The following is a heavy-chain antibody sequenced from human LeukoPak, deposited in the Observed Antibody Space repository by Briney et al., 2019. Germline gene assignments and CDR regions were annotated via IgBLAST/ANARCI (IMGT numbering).Heavy chain of an antibody. Sequence: GGSLRLSCAASGFXFSNYYMNWVRQAPGKGLEWVSSISGSSSYIYYADSVKGRFTISRDNAKNSLYLQMNSLRAEDTAVYYCARDVYYYDSSGFDPWGQGTLVTVSS. CDR1: GFXFSNYY. V-gene: IGHV3-21*01. CDR2: ISGSSSYI. J-gene: IGHJ5*02. CDR3: ARDVYYYDSSGFDP. D-gene: IGHD3-22*01.